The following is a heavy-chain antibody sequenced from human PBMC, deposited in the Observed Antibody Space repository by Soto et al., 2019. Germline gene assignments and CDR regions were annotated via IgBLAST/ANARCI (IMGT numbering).Heavy chain of an antibody. V-gene: IGHV3-23*01. CDR2: ISGGGDRT. Sequence: GGSLRLSCGASGFPFNTHGMAWVRQAPGKGLEWVSGISGGGDRTQYADGVKGRFTISRDNSKNTVDLQMTSLRAEDTATYYCAKPAPYAYVSGAYRYFFDNWGQGTVVTVSS. CDR3: AKPAPYAYVSGAYRYFFDN. D-gene: IGHD3-16*02. J-gene: IGHJ4*02. CDR1: GFPFNTHG.